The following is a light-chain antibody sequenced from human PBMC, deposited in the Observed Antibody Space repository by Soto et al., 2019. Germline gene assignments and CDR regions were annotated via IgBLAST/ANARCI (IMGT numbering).Light chain of an antibody. Sequence: DIQLTQSPSFLSASVGDRVTITCRASQGISSYLAWYQQKPGKAPKLLIYAASTLQSGVPSRFSGSGSGTDFTLTISSLQPEDFATYYCQQSYSIPYTFGQGTRLEIK. CDR3: QQSYSIPYT. CDR1: QGISSY. CDR2: AAS. V-gene: IGKV1-39*01. J-gene: IGKJ5*01.